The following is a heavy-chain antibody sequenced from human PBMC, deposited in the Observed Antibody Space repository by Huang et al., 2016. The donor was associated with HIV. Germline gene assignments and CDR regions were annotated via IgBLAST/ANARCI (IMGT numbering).Heavy chain of an antibody. J-gene: IGHJ5*02. CDR3: ARDKEAGTPFFDP. V-gene: IGHV1-3*01. CDR1: GFNFLTYA. Sequence: QVQLVQSGAEVEKPGASVNLSCKASGFNFLTYALHWVRQPPGQRLEWMGWINGDGLTKYSQKLQGRGTITRDRSASTVYVDFKSLTYEDTAVYYCARDKEAGTPFFDPWGQGTLVTVSS. CDR2: INGDGLT. D-gene: IGHD6-19*01.